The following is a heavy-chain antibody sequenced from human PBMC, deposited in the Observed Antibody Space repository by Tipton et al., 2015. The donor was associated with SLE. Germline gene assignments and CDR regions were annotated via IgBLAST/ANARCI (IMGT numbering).Heavy chain of an antibody. CDR3: ARDRGGKYSDAFDI. V-gene: IGHV1-69*01. D-gene: IGHD1-26*01. CDR1: GGTFSSYA. Sequence: QSGAEVKKPVSSVKVSCKASGGTFSSYAISWVRQAPGQGLEWMGGIIPIFVTPNYAQKFQGRVTITADESTSTTYMELSSLRSEDTAVYYCARDRGGKYSDAFDIWGQGTMVTVSS. CDR2: IIPIFVTP. J-gene: IGHJ3*02.